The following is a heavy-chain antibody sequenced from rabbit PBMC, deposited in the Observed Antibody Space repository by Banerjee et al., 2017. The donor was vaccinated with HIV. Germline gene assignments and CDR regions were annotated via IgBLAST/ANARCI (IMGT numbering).Heavy chain of an antibody. CDR2: IYTSSGST. CDR1: GSDISSYS. J-gene: IGHJ4*01. Sequence: QQQLEESGGGLVKPGGTLTLTCTASGSDISSYSMCWVRQAPGKGLELIACIYTSSGSTWYASWVNGRFTISRSTSLNTVDLKMTSLTAADTATYFCARAGVGYGYALYLWGPGTLVTVS. CDR3: ARAGVGYGYALYL. V-gene: IGHV1S43*01. D-gene: IGHD6-1*01.